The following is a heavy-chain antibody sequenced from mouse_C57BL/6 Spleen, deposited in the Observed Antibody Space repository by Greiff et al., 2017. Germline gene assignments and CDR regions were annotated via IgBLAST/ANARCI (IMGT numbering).Heavy chain of an antibody. CDR2: IYPRSGNT. J-gene: IGHJ4*01. V-gene: IGHV1-81*01. CDR3: ARYYYGSSPLYYAMDY. CDR1: GYTFTSYG. Sequence: QVQLQQSGAELARPGASVKLSCKASGYTFTSYGISWVKQRTGQGLEWIGEIYPRSGNTYYNEKFKGKATLTADKSSSTAYMELRSLTSEDSAVYFCARYYYGSSPLYYAMDYWGQGTSVTVSS. D-gene: IGHD1-1*01.